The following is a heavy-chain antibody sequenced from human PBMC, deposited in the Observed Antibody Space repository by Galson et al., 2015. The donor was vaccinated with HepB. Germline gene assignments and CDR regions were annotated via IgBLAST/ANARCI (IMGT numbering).Heavy chain of an antibody. V-gene: IGHV4-30-4*01. CDR3: ARTIVGATLYYMDI. J-gene: IGHJ6*03. CDR2: IYYSGST. CDR1: GGSISSGDNY. D-gene: IGHD1-26*01. Sequence: QVQLQESSPGLVKPSQTLSLTCSVSGGSISSGDNYWSWIRQPPGKGLEWIGYIYYSGSTEYNASLKSRVIISVDTSKNQFSLKLTSVTAADTAVYYCARTIVGATLYYMDIWGKGTTVTVSS.